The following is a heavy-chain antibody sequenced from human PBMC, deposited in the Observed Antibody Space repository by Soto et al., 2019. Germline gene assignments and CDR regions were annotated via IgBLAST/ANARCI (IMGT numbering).Heavy chain of an antibody. CDR2: ISYDGSNK. V-gene: IGHV3-30*18. D-gene: IGHD1-26*01. CDR1: GFTFSSYG. CDR3: ANLGVGATLDY. Sequence: SLRLSCAASGFTFSSYGMHWVRQAPGKGLEWVAVISYDGSNKYYADSVKGRFTISRDNSKNTLYLQMNSLRAEDTAVYYCANLGVGATLDYWGQGTLVTVSS. J-gene: IGHJ4*02.